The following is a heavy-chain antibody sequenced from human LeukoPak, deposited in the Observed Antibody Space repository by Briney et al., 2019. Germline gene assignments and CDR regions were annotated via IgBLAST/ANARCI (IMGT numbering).Heavy chain of an antibody. Sequence: ASVKVSCKVSGYTLTELSMHWVRQAPGKGLEWMGGFDPEDGETIYAQKFQGRVTMTRDTSTSTVYMELSSLRSEDTAVYYCARDYCSSTSCIEGYWGQGTLVTVSS. J-gene: IGHJ4*02. CDR1: GYTLTELS. CDR2: FDPEDGET. CDR3: ARDYCSSTSCIEGY. V-gene: IGHV1-24*01. D-gene: IGHD2-2*01.